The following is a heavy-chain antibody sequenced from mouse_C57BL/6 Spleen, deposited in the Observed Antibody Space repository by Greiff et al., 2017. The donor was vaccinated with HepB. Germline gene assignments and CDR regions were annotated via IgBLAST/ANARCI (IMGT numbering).Heavy chain of an antibody. CDR3: AVANLLSSFAY. CDR1: GYTFTDYY. CDR2: INPNNGGT. Sequence: EVQLQQSGPELVKPGASVKISCKASGYTFTDYYMNWVKQSHGKSLEWIGDINPNNGGTSYNQKFKGKATLTVDKSSSTAYMELRSLTSEDSAVYYCAVANLLSSFAYWGQGTLVTVSA. V-gene: IGHV1-26*01. J-gene: IGHJ3*01. D-gene: IGHD2-1*01.